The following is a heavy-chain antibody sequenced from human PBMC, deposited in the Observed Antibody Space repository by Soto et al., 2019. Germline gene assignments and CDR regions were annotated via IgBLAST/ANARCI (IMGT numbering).Heavy chain of an antibody. CDR2: ISYDGSNK. V-gene: IGHV3-30*18. D-gene: IGHD3-3*01. J-gene: IGHJ6*02. CDR1: GFTFSSYG. Sequence: GGSLRLSCAASGFTFSSYGMHWVRQAPGKGLEWVAVISYDGSNKYYADSVKGRFTISRDNSKNTLYLQMNSLRAEDTAVYYCAKGDFWSGYYGILNYYYYGMDVWGQGTTVTVSS. CDR3: AKGDFWSGYYGILNYYYYGMDV.